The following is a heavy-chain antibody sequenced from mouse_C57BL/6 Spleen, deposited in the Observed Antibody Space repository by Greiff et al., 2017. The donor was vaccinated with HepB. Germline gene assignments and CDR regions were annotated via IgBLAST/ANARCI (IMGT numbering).Heavy chain of an antibody. CDR3: AIEGVGYYDYSHAMDY. V-gene: IGHV1-74*01. D-gene: IGHD2-4*01. J-gene: IGHJ4*01. Sequence: QVQLKQPGAELVKPGASVKVSCKASGYTFTSYWMHWVKQRPGQGLEWIGRIHPSDSDTNYNQKLKGKATLTVDKSSSTAYMQLSSLTSEDSAVYYCAIEGVGYYDYSHAMDYWGQGTSVTVSS. CDR1: GYTFTSYW. CDR2: IHPSDSDT.